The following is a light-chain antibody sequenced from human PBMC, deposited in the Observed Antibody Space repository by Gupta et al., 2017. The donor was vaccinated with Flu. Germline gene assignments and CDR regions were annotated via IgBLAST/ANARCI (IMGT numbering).Light chain of an antibody. V-gene: IGKV2D-29*01. J-gene: IGKJ1*01. CDR2: EVS. CDR3: IQHIYLPPWT. Sequence: TPGQPASITCKSSRSLVHSDGKTYLDWYLQKPGQPPQLLIYEVSKRFSGVPDRISGSGSGTEFTLKIGRVEADDVGVYYCIQHIYLPPWTFGQGTKVEIK. CDR1: RSLVHSDGKTY.